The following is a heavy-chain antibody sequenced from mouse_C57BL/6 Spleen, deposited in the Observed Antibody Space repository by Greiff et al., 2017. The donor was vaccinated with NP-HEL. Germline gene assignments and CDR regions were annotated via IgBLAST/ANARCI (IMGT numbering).Heavy chain of an antibody. CDR2: ISSGSNTI. V-gene: IGHV5-17*01. Sequence: EVKLQESGGGLVKPGGSLKLSCAASGFTFSDYGMHWVRQAPEKGLEWVAYISSGSNTIYYADTVKGRFTISRDNAKNTLFLQMTSLRSEDTAMYYCAIVYDYLYAMDYWGQGTSVTVSS. CDR3: AIVYDYLYAMDY. J-gene: IGHJ4*01. CDR1: GFTFSDYG. D-gene: IGHD2-4*01.